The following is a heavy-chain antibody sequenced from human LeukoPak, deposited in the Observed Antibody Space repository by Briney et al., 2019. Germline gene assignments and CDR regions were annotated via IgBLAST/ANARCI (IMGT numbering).Heavy chain of an antibody. D-gene: IGHD6-19*01. CDR3: ASTRRAVAGPKSIDY. V-gene: IGHV4-34*01. CDR2: INHSGST. CDR1: GGSFSGYY. J-gene: IGHJ4*02. Sequence: SETLSLTCAVYGGSFSGYYWSWIRQPPGKGLEWIGEINHSGSTNYNPSLKSRVTISVDTSKNQFSLKLSSVTAADTAVYYCASTRRAVAGPKSIDYWGQGPLVTVSS.